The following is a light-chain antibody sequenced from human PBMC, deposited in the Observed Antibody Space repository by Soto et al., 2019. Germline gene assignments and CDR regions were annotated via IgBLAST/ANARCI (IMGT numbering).Light chain of an antibody. J-gene: IGLJ2*01. V-gene: IGLV2-14*01. CDR1: SSDVGGYNY. Sequence: QSVLTQPASVSGSPGQSITISCTGTSSDVGGYNYVSWYQHHPGKAPKLMIYEVSNRPSGVSNRFSGSKSGNTASLTISGLQAEDEANYYCNSYTTSSTLIFCGGTKLTVL. CDR2: EVS. CDR3: NSYTTSSTLI.